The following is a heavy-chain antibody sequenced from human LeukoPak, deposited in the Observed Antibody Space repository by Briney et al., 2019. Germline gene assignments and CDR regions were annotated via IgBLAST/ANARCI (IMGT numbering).Heavy chain of an antibody. D-gene: IGHD1-26*01. J-gene: IGHJ4*02. CDR2: IYHSGST. V-gene: IGHV4-30-2*01. CDR1: GGSISSGGYY. CDR3: ARWALGYSGSYHGNY. Sequence: SETLSLTCTVSGGSISSGGYYWSWIRQPPGKGLEWIGYIYHSGSTYYNPSLKSRVTISVDRSKNQFSLKLSSVTAADTAVYYCARWALGYSGSYHGNYWGQGTLVTVSS.